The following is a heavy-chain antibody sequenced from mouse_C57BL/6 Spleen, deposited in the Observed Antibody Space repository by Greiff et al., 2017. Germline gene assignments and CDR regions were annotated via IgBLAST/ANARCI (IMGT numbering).Heavy chain of an antibody. V-gene: IGHV1-42*01. CDR2: INPSTGGT. D-gene: IGHD2-4*01. Sequence: VQLQQSGPELVKPGASVKISCKASGYSFTGYYMNWVKQSPEKSLEWIGEINPSTGGTTYTQKFKAKATLTVDKSSSTAYMQLKSLTSEDSAVYYCARCDYDQAWFAYWGQGTLVTVSA. CDR3: ARCDYDQAWFAY. CDR1: GYSFTGYY. J-gene: IGHJ3*01.